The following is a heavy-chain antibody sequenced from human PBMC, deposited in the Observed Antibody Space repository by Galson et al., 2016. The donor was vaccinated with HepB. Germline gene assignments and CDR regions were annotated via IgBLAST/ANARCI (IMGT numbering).Heavy chain of an antibody. J-gene: IGHJ3*02. Sequence: TLSLTCTVSGGSISSGGYCWNWIRQHPGKGLEWIGYIYHSGSTYYNPSLKSRVTISVDTSKNQFSLKLNSVTTADTAVYYCARGRARYAYYAFDIWGLGTTSTVSS. CDR2: IYHSGST. V-gene: IGHV4-31*03. CDR3: ARGRARYAYYAFDI. D-gene: IGHD5-12*01. CDR1: GGSISSGGYC.